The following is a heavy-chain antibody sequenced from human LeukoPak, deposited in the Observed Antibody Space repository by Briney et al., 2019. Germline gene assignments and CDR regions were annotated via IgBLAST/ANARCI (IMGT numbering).Heavy chain of an antibody. Sequence: GGSLRLSCAASGFTFSSYAMSWVRQAPGKGLEWVSAISGSGGSTYYADSVKGRFTISRDNSKNTLYLQMNSLRAEDTAVYYCHYIASIVATKVDRIDYWGQGTLVTVSS. D-gene: IGHD5-12*01. CDR3: HYIASIVATKVDRIDY. V-gene: IGHV3-23*01. CDR2: ISGSGGST. J-gene: IGHJ4*02. CDR1: GFTFSSYA.